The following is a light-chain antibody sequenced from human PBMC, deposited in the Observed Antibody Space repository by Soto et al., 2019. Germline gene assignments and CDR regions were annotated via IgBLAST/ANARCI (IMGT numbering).Light chain of an antibody. V-gene: IGKV3-15*01. CDR1: QSVSSN. Sequence: GSTQYPATLSVSPGERATLSCRASQSVSSNLAWYQQKPGQAPRLLIYGASTRATGIPARFSGSGSGTDFTLTISRLEPEDFAVYYCQQRSNWPLTFGGGTKVDIK. J-gene: IGKJ4*01. CDR3: QQRSNWPLT. CDR2: GAS.